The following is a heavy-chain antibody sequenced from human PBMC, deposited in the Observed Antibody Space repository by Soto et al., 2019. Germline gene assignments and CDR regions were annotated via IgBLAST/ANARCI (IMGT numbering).Heavy chain of an antibody. CDR1: GDTITGFS. CDR3: EGESGENWSYEAY. J-gene: IGHJ4*02. D-gene: IGHD1-7*01. V-gene: IGHV4-4*07. CDR2: ISTTGNT. Sequence: PSETLSVTCTVSGDTITGFSWSWIRQSAGKGLEWIGRISTTGNTHYNPSLESRVTMSLDTSKNQLSLKLTSVTAADTAVYYCEGESGENWSYEAYWGQGTLVTVSS.